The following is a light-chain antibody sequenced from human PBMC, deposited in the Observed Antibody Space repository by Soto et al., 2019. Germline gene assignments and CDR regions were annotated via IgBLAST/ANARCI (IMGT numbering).Light chain of an antibody. CDR2: AAS. V-gene: IGKV1-39*01. Sequence: DIQMTQSPSSLSASVGDRVTLTCRASETISTFLNWYQHKPGRAPKLLIYAASRLQSGVPSRFSGSGSGTDFTLTINGLQLEDFASYYCQQGYSLSPITVGQGTRLEI. CDR3: QQGYSLSPIT. CDR1: ETISTF. J-gene: IGKJ5*01.